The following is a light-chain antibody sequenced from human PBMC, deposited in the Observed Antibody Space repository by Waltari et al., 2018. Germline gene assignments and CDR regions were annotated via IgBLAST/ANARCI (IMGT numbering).Light chain of an antibody. Sequence: QSVLTQPPSVSAAPGQRVTISCTGGSSNIEPHYFVHWSQQLPGPAPKLLISANDSRPSGVPDRFSGSKSGTSASLAITGLQAEDEADYYCQSYDSSLRAVVFGGGTKLTVL. CDR1: SSNIEPHYF. CDR2: AND. J-gene: IGLJ3*02. V-gene: IGLV1-40*01. CDR3: QSYDSSLRAVV.